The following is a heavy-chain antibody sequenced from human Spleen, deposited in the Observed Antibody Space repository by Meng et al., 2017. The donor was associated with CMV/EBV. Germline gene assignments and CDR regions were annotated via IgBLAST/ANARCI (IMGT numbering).Heavy chain of an antibody. D-gene: IGHD3-3*01. CDR1: GFTFSSYW. CDR3: ARAGFGVLTPFQH. V-gene: IGHV3-74*01. J-gene: IGHJ1*01. Sequence: GGSLRLSCAASGFTFSSYWMHWVRQAPGKGLVWVSRINSDGRSTTYADSVKGRFTISRDNAKNTLYLQMNSLRAEDTAVYYCARAGFGVLTPFQHWGQGTLVTVSS. CDR2: INSDGRST.